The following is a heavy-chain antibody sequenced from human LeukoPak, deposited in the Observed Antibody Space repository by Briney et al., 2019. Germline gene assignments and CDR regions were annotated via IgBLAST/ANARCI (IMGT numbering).Heavy chain of an antibody. V-gene: IGHV3-23*01. CDR1: GFTFSSYA. D-gene: IGHD4-17*01. CDR3: AKATSRMTTVTSPLGY. CDR2: ISGSGGGT. Sequence: VGSLRLSCAASGFTFSSYAMSWVRQAPGKGLKWLSAISGSGGGTYYADSVKGRFTISRDNSKNTLYLQMNSLRAEDTAVYYCAKATSRMTTVTSPLGYWGQGTLVTVSS. J-gene: IGHJ4*02.